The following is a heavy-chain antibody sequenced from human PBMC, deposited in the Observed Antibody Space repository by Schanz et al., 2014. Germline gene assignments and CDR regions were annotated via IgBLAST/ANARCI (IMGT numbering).Heavy chain of an antibody. J-gene: IGHJ3*02. Sequence: VQLVESGGGLVQPGGSLRLSCASSGFSFTTYAMSWVRQAPGKGLEWVSAISGSGGSTYYADSVKGRFTISRDNSKNTLYLQMNSLRAEDTAVYYCARKMKLGVYGGKGHDSLDIWGQGTMVTFSS. CDR1: GFSFTTYA. CDR2: ISGSGGST. D-gene: IGHD4-17*01. V-gene: IGHV3-23*04. CDR3: ARKMKLGVYGGKGHDSLDI.